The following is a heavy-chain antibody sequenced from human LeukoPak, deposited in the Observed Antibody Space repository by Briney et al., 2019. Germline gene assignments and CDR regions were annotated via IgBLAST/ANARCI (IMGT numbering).Heavy chain of an antibody. CDR3: ARGDLIVGATNFDY. J-gene: IGHJ4*02. Sequence: PSQTLSLTCTVSGGSISSGDYYWSWIRQPPGKGLEWIGYIYYSGSTYYNPSLKSRVTISVDTSKNQFSLKLSSVTAADTAVYYCARGDLIVGATNFDYWGQGTLVTVSS. CDR1: GGSISSGDYY. V-gene: IGHV4-30-4*01. CDR2: IYYSGST. D-gene: IGHD1-26*01.